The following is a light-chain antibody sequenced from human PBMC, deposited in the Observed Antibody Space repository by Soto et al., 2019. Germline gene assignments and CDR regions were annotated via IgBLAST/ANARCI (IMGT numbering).Light chain of an antibody. Sequence: LAQPRSVSGSPGQLLTISCTGTSSDVDDYRYVSWYQQYPGKAPKLVIYDGNKRPSGVPDRFSGSNSGNTASLTISGLQAEDEADYYCCSYVTTPEIFGTGTKVTVL. J-gene: IGLJ1*01. V-gene: IGLV2-11*01. CDR2: DGN. CDR1: SSDVDDYRY. CDR3: CSYVTTPEI.